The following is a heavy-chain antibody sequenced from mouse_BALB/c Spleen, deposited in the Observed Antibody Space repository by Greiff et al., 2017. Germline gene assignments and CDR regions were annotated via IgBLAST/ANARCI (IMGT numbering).Heavy chain of an antibody. CDR3: ARGDGNYGGWFAY. CDR2: ISYSGST. V-gene: IGHV3-2*02. D-gene: IGHD2-1*01. Sequence: EVQLQQSGPGLVKPSQSLSLTCTVTGYSITSDYDWNWIRQFPGNKLEWMGYISYSGSTSYNPSLKSRISITRDTSKNQFFLQLNSVTTEDTATYYCARGDGNYGGWFAYWGQGTLVTVSA. CDR1: GYSITSDYD. J-gene: IGHJ3*01.